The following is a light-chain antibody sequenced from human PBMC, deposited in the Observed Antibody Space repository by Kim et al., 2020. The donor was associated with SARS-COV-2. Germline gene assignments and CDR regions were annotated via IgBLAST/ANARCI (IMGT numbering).Light chain of an antibody. CDR2: SDN. V-gene: IGLV1-44*01. CDR3: ASWDDSLNGLV. CDR1: TSNIGTYT. J-gene: IGLJ3*02. Sequence: GQRVTMSRSGTTSNIGTYTVNWYQQVPGTAPRLLIQSDNQRPSGVPDRFSGSKSGTSASLTIRDLQSEDEADYYCASWDDSLNGLVFGGGTKLTVL.